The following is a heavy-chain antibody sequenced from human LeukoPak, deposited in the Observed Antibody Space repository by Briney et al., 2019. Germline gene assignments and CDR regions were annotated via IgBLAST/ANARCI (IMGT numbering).Heavy chain of an antibody. CDR2: INTNTGNP. V-gene: IGHV7-4-1*02. J-gene: IGHJ6*03. Sequence: ASVKVSCKASGYTFTSYAMNWVRQAPGQGLEWMGWINTNTGNPTYAQGFTGRFVFSLDTSVSTAYLQISSLKAEDTAVYYCAIPRHRDYDILTGYYNYYYYYMDVWGKGTTVTVSS. CDR1: GYTFTSYA. CDR3: AIPRHRDYDILTGYYNYYYYYMDV. D-gene: IGHD3-9*01.